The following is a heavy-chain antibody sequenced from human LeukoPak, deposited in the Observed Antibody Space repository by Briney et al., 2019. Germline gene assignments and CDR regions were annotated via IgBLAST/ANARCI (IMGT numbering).Heavy chain of an antibody. CDR2: LTASGGTT. D-gene: IGHD5-12*01. V-gene: IGHV3-23*01. CDR3: AKDRIVGSGYYFSDD. CDR1: GFTFSSYA. Sequence: GGSLRLSCEASGFTFSSYAMSWVRQAPGKGLEWVSGLTASGGTTYYVDSVKGRFTISRDKSKNTLYMQMNSLRVEDTAVYYCAKDRIVGSGYYFSDDWGPGTLVTVSS. J-gene: IGHJ4*02.